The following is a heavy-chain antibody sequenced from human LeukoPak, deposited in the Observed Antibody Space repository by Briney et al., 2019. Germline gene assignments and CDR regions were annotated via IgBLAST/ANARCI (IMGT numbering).Heavy chain of an antibody. D-gene: IGHD1-14*01. Sequence: GGSLRLSCTASGFTFGDYAMSWFRQAPGKGLEWVGFIRSKAYGGTTEYAASVKGRFTISRDDSKSIAYLQMNSLKTEDTAVYYCTRVGTPKVKKVAFDIWGQGTMVTVSS. J-gene: IGHJ3*02. CDR3: TRVGTPKVKKVAFDI. V-gene: IGHV3-49*03. CDR1: GFTFGDYA. CDR2: IRSKAYGGTT.